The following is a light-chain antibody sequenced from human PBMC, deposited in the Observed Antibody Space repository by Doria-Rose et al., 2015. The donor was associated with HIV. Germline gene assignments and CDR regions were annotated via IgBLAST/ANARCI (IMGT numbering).Light chain of an antibody. CDR1: QSLLYTSKNY. J-gene: IGKJ3*01. V-gene: IGKV4-1*01. Sequence: TQSPESLGMSLGERATLNCKSNQSLLYTSKNYLAWYQQKPGQPPKLWIYWASTRQSVVPARFSGSGSGTDITLTISSLEAEDVAVYYWQQYYDTPSFGPGTTVDIK. CDR3: QQYYDTPS. CDR2: WAS.